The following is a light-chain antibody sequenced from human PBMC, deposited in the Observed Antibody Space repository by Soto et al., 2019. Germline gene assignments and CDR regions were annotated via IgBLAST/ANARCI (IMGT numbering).Light chain of an antibody. CDR1: QNIYSY. CDR3: QQRGDWPIT. Sequence: EIVLTQSPATLSLSPGERATLSCRANQNIYSYLVWYQQRPGQAPRLLIYDASTTATGIPARFSGSGPGTDFTLTIHSLEHEDFAVYYCQQRGDWPITFGGGTKVEMK. CDR2: DAS. J-gene: IGKJ4*01. V-gene: IGKV3-11*01.